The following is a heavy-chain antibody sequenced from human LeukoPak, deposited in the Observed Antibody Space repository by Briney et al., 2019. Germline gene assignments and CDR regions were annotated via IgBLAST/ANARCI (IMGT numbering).Heavy chain of an antibody. CDR1: GFTFNDYA. CDR2: ISGGTGGST. V-gene: IGHV3-23*01. CDR3: AARGDALDY. D-gene: IGHD2-21*01. J-gene: IGHJ4*02. Sequence: GGSLRLSCAASGFTFNDYAINWVRQAPGKGLEWVSVISGGTGGSTYYADSVKGRFTISRDNSKNTLYLQMNSLRAEDTAVYYCAARGDALDYWGQGTLVTVSS.